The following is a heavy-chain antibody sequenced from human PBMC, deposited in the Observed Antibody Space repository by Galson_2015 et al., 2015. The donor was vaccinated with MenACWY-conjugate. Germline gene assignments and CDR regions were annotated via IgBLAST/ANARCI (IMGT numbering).Heavy chain of an antibody. V-gene: IGHV3-23*01. CDR3: AKERHSYGVWPFDY. J-gene: IGHJ4*02. CDR2: IYGSGHRDT. Sequence: SLRLSCAASGFTFYTYTMSWVRQSPGKGLEWVEGIYGSGHRDTFYADSVKGRFTISRDESNNLVYLQMTSLRVEDTAVYYCAKERHSYGVWPFDYSGQGILVTVS. D-gene: IGHD4-17*01. CDR1: GFTFYTYT.